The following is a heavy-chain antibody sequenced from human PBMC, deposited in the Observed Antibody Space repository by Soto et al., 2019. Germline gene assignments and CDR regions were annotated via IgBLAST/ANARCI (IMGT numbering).Heavy chain of an antibody. CDR1: GGSFSGYD. D-gene: IGHD5-18*01. J-gene: IGHJ4*02. V-gene: IGHV4-34*01. CDR2: INHSGST. Sequence: SETLSLTCAVYGGSFSGYDWTWIRQPPGTGLEWIGEINHSGSTNYNPSLKSRVTISVDTSKNQFSLKLNSVTAADTAVYYCERGVGSSWDYYFDYWGLGTLVTVSS. CDR3: ERGVGSSWDYYFDY.